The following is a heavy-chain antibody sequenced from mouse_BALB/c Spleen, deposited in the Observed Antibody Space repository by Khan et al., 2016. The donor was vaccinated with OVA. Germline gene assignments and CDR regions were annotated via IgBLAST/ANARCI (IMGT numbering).Heavy chain of an antibody. V-gene: IGHV3-2*02. J-gene: IGHJ2*01. D-gene: IGHD1-1*01. CDR1: GYSITSDYA. Sequence: VQLQESGPGPVNPSQSLSLTCTVTGYSITSDYAWNWIRQFPGNKLEWLGYISYSGRTSYNPYLKSRISITRDTSKNQVFLQLHSVTHEDTATYFWSRSGTITTVVATDFDYWGQGTTLTVSS. CDR3: SRSGTITTVVATDFDY. CDR2: ISYSGRT.